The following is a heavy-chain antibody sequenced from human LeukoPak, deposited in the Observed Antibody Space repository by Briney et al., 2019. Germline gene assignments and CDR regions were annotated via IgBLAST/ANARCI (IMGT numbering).Heavy chain of an antibody. V-gene: IGHV3-9*01. Sequence: GGSLRLSCAASGLTFDDYAMHWVRQAPGKGLEWVSGISWNSGSIGYADSVKGRFTISRDNAKNSLYLQMNSLRAEDTALYYCAKAMRPTIAVALPYYFDYWGQGTLVTVSS. CDR1: GLTFDDYA. CDR2: ISWNSGSI. CDR3: AKAMRPTIAVALPYYFDY. J-gene: IGHJ4*02. D-gene: IGHD6-19*01.